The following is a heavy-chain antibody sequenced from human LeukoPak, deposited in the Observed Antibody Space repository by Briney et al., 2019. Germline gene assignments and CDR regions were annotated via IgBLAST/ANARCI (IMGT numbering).Heavy chain of an antibody. Sequence: SETLSLTCTVSGGSISSYYWSWIRQPPGKGLEWIGYIYYSGSTYYNPSLKSRVTISVDTSKNQFSLKLSSVTAADTAVYYCARGGVNSSSWYSDYWGQGTLVTVSS. J-gene: IGHJ4*02. CDR3: ARGGVNSSSWYSDY. V-gene: IGHV4-59*12. CDR1: GGSISSYY. D-gene: IGHD6-13*01. CDR2: IYYSGST.